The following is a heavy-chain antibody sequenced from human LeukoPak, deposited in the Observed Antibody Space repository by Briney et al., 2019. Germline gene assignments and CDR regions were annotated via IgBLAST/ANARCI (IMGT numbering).Heavy chain of an antibody. J-gene: IGHJ5*02. V-gene: IGHV4-4*02. D-gene: IGHD6-13*01. CDR2: IYHSGST. CDR3: ATTAAAGTRLAWFDP. CDR1: GGSISSSNW. Sequence: SETLSLTCAVSGGSISSSNWWSWVRQPPGKGLEWIGEIYHSGSTNYNPSLKSRVTISLDKSKNQFSLKLSFVTAADTAVYYCATTAAAGTRLAWFDPWGQGTLVTVSS.